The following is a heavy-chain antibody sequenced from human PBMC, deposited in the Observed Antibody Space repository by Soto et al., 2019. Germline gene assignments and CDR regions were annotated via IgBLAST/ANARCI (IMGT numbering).Heavy chain of an antibody. D-gene: IGHD3-10*01. V-gene: IGHV4-34*01. CDR1: GGSFSGYY. J-gene: IGHJ6*01. CDR3: ATFITMVRGVIISDYYYGMDV. CDR2: INHSGST. Sequence: PSETLSLTCAVDGGSFSGYYWSWIRRPPGKGLEWIGEINHSGSTNYNPSLKSRVTISVDTSKNQFSLKLSSVTAADTAVYYCATFITMVRGVIISDYYYGMDVWGQGTTVTVSS.